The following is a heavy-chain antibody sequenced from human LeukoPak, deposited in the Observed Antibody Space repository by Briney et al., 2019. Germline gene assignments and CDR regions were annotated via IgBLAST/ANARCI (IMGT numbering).Heavy chain of an antibody. D-gene: IGHD4-17*01. CDR3: AKIRGGDYAIRAFDV. CDR2: ISYDGTKK. V-gene: IGHV3-30*14. Sequence: GGSLRLSCAASGFTFSSYAMHWVRQAPGKGLEWVALISYDGTKKYYADSVKGRFTVSRDNSKNTLYLQLNSLRAEDTAVYYCAKIRGGDYAIRAFDVWGQGTMVTVSS. J-gene: IGHJ3*01. CDR1: GFTFSSYA.